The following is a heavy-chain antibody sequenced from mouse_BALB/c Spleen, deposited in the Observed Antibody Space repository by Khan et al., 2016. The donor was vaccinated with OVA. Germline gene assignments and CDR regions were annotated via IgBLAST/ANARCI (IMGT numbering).Heavy chain of an antibody. CDR2: ISNGGGSK. CDR3: ARPSTTEYDYGIDQ. D-gene: IGHD1-1*01. V-gene: IGHV5-12-2*01. Sequence: EVELVESGGGLVQPGGSLKLSCAASGFTFRSYTMSWVRQTPGKRLEWVAFISNGGGSKYYPDTVKGRFTISRDNAKNTLYLQMSSLKSEDTAMDYCARPSTTEYDYGIDQWGQGTLVTVSA. J-gene: IGHJ4*01. CDR1: GFTFRSYT.